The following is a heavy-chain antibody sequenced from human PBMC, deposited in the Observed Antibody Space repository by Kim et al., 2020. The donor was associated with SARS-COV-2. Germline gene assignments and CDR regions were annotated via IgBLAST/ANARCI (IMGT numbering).Heavy chain of an antibody. J-gene: IGHJ5*02. V-gene: IGHV4-39*01. D-gene: IGHD2-15*01. CDR3: ARLAPGRWFDP. CDR2: IYYSGST. Sequence: SETLSLTCTVSGGSISSSSYYWGWIRQPPGKGLEWIGSIYYSGSTYYNPSLKSRVTISVDTSKNQFSLKLSSVTAADTAVYYCARLAPGRWFDPWGQGTLVTVSS. CDR1: GGSISSSSYY.